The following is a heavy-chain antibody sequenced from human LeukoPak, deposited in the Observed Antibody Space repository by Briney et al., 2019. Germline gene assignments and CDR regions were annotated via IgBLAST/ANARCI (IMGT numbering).Heavy chain of an antibody. CDR3: ARGGESPPGFLPATGDGDY. V-gene: IGHV4-59*01. Sequence: SETLSLTCTVSGGSISSYYWSWIRQPPGKGLEWIGYIYYSGSTNYNPSLKSRVTISVDTSKNQFSLKLSSVTAADTAVYYCARGGESPPGFLPATGDGDYWGQGTLVTVSS. CDR1: GGSISSYY. D-gene: IGHD2-2*01. CDR2: IYYSGST. J-gene: IGHJ4*02.